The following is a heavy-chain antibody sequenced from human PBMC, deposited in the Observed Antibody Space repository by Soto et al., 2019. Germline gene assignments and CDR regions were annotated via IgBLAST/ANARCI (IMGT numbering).Heavy chain of an antibody. CDR2: ISTSRATR. V-gene: IGHV3-48*02. Sequence: EVQLVESGGGLVQPGGSLRLSCVASRFTFSTDSMNWVRQAPGKGLEWVAHISTSRATRYYADSVNGRFTISRDNAKTSLYLQMDSLRNEDTAVYYCARFFGSGFDYWGQGTLVTVSS. CDR3: ARFFGSGFDY. CDR1: RFTFSTDS. D-gene: IGHD6-19*01. J-gene: IGHJ4*02.